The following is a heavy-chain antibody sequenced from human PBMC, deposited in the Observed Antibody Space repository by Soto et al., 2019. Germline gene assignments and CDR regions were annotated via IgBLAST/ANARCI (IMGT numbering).Heavy chain of an antibody. Sequence: QVQLVESGGGMVQPGRSLRLSCAASGFTFSSYAMHWVRQAPGKGLEWVAVISYDGSNKYYADSVKGRFTISRDNSKNTLYLQMNSLRAEDTAVYYCARGSERGLDYWGQGTLVTVSS. CDR2: ISYDGSNK. J-gene: IGHJ4*02. CDR1: GFTFSSYA. V-gene: IGHV3-30-3*01. D-gene: IGHD3-16*01. CDR3: ARGSERGLDY.